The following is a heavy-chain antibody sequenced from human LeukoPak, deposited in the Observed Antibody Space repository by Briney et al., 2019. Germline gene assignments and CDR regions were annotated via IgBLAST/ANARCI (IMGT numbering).Heavy chain of an antibody. Sequence: GGSLRLSCAASGFTFSRYWMHWVRQAPGKGLVWVSRADYDGSDTSYADSVRGRFTISRDNAKNTLYLQMDSLSAEDTAVYYCATLAAAGTNYWGQGTLVTVSS. CDR2: ADYDGSDT. V-gene: IGHV3-74*01. J-gene: IGHJ4*02. D-gene: IGHD6-13*01. CDR1: GFTFSRYW. CDR3: ATLAAAGTNY.